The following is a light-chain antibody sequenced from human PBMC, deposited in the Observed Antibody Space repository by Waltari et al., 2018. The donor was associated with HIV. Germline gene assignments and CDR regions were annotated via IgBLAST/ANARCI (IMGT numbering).Light chain of an antibody. J-gene: IGLJ1*01. CDR1: SLRSYY. CDR3: NSRDSSGNHQV. Sequence: SSELTQDPAVSVALGQTVRITCQGDSLRSYYASWYQQKPGQAPVLVIYGKNNRPSGIPDRFSGCSSGNTASLTITGAQAEDEADYYCNSRDSSGNHQVFGTGTKVTVL. V-gene: IGLV3-19*01. CDR2: GKN.